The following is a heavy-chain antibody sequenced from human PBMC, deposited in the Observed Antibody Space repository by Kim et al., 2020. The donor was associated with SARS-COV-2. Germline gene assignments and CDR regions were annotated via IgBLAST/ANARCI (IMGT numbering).Heavy chain of an antibody. Sequence: SETLSLTCTVSGGSISSYYWSWIRQPPGQGLEWIGYIYYSGSTNYNPSLKSRVTISVDTSKNQFSLKLSSVTAADTAVYYCARVKGAEYSSGWYHYYYYMDVGGKGTTVTVSS. CDR1: GGSISSYY. CDR3: ARVKGAEYSSGWYHYYYYMDV. CDR2: IYYSGST. J-gene: IGHJ6*03. V-gene: IGHV4-59*01. D-gene: IGHD6-19*01.